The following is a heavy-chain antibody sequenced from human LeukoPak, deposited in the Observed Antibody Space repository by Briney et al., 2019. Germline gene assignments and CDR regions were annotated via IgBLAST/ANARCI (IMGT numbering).Heavy chain of an antibody. CDR2: IYYSGST. CDR1: GDSISSYY. J-gene: IGHJ4*02. V-gene: IGHV4-59*01. CDR3: ARDFGYSSRWSVLDC. D-gene: IGHD6-13*01. Sequence: SETLSVTCTVSGDSISSYYWSWIRQPPGKGLEWIGYIYYSGSTNYNPSLKSRVTISVDTSKNQFSLKLSSVTAADTAVYYCARDFGYSSRWSVLDCWGQGTLVTVSS.